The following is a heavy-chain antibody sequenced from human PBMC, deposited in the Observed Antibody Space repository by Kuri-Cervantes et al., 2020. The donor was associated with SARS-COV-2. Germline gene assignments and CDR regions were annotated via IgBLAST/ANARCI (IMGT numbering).Heavy chain of an antibody. J-gene: IGHJ4*02. CDR1: GGSVSSGSYY. D-gene: IGHD6-13*01. V-gene: IGHV4-39*07. CDR2: IYHSGST. CDR3: ARIGRAGPFDY. Sequence: SETLSPTCTASGGSVSSGSYYWGWIRQPPGKGLEWIGCIYHSGSTYYNPSLKSRVTISVDTSKNQFSLKLSSVTAADTAVYYCARIGRAGPFDYWGQGTLVTVSS.